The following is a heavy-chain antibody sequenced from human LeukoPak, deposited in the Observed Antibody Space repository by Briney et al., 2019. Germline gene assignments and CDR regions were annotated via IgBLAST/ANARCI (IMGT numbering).Heavy chain of an antibody. CDR2: INSDGTST. CDR3: VRGGGADRPYGLDV. Sequence: PGGSLRLSCAAFGFTFSSYWIHWVRQAPGKGPVWVSRINSDGTSTTYADPVKGRFTISRDSAKNTVYLQMNSLRAKDTAVYYCVRGGGADRPYGLDVWGQGTTVTVSS. CDR1: GFTFSSYW. D-gene: IGHD6-6*01. V-gene: IGHV3-74*01. J-gene: IGHJ6*02.